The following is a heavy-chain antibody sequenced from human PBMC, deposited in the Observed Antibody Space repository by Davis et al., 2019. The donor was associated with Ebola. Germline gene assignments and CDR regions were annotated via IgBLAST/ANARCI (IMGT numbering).Heavy chain of an antibody. V-gene: IGHV3-21*01. CDR2: ISSSSSYI. CDR1: GFTFSSYS. D-gene: IGHD3-3*01. J-gene: IGHJ6*02. Sequence: PGGSLRLSCAASGFTFSSYSMNWVRQAPGKGLEWVSSISSSSSYIYYADSVKGRFTISRDNAKNSLYLQMNSLRAEDTAVYYCARDWLWSGYYPYGMDVWGQGTTVTVSS. CDR3: ARDWLWSGYYPYGMDV.